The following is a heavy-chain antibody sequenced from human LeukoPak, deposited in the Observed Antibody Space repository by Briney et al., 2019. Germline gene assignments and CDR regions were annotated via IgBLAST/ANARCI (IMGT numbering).Heavy chain of an antibody. D-gene: IGHD2-2*01. CDR1: GFTFSSYA. CDR2: ISGSGGSS. V-gene: IGHV3-23*01. J-gene: IGHJ4*02. CDR3: ARPLCSSTSCPLDY. Sequence: PGGSMRLSCAASGFTFSSYAMSWVSQAQGKGLEWVSAISGSGGSSYYADSVKGRFTISRDNSKNTLYLQMNSLRAEDTAVYYCARPLCSSTSCPLDYWGQGTLVTVSS.